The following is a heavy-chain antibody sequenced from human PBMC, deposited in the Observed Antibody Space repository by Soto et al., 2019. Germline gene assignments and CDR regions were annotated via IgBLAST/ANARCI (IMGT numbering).Heavy chain of an antibody. J-gene: IGHJ6*02. CDR3: ARSDTDAGIGATVYYYYYGMDV. V-gene: IGHV3-23*01. CDR1: GLTFSSYA. Sequence: GGSLRLSCAGSGLTFSSYALSWVRQAPGKGLEWVAAISGSGRSTYYADSVKGRFTISRDNSQNTLHLQMNSLRAEDTAVYFCARSDTDAGIGATVYYYYYGMDVWGQGTTVTVSS. D-gene: IGHD6-13*01. CDR2: ISGSGRST.